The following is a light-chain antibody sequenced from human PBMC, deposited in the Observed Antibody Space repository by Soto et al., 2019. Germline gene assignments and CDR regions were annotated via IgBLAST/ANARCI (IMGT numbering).Light chain of an antibody. CDR3: AAWDDSLNGYV. CDR1: SSNIGGNT. V-gene: IGLV1-44*01. CDR2: TNN. J-gene: IGLJ1*01. Sequence: QSVLTQPPAASGAPGQGVAFSCSGSSSNIGGNTVNWYQQLPGTAPKLLIYTNNQRPSGVPDRFSGSKSGTSASLAISGLQSDDEADYYCAAWDDSLNGYVFGTGTKLIVL.